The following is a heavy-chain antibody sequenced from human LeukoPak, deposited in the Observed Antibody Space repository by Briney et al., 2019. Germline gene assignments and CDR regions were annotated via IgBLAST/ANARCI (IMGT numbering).Heavy chain of an antibody. V-gene: IGHV1-69*04. CDR3: ARDQGDNSYGYYAIWYAFDV. CDR1: GGTFNNYA. D-gene: IGHD5-18*01. Sequence: ASVKVCCKASGGTFNNYAISWVRQAPGQGLEWMGRIVPILGIANYAQEFQGSLIITADKATSSAYMELSSLRSEDTAVYYCARDQGDNSYGYYAIWYAFDVWGQGTLGTVSS. CDR2: IVPILGIA. J-gene: IGHJ3*01.